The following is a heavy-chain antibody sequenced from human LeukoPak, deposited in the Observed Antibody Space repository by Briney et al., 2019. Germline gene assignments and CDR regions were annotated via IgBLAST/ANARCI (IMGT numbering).Heavy chain of an antibody. V-gene: IGHV1-2*02. CDR3: ARVGGVAIFLKY. J-gene: IGHJ4*02. CDR2: INPNSGGT. Sequence: ASVKVSCKASGYTFTDYYMHWVRQAPGQGLEWMGWINPNSGGTNYAQKFQGRVTMTRDTSISTAYMELSRLRSDDTAVYYCARVGGVAIFLKYWGQGTLVTVSS. D-gene: IGHD3-9*01. CDR1: GYTFTDYY.